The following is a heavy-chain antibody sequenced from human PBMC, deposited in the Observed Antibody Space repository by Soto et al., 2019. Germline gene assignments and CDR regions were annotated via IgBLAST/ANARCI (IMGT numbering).Heavy chain of an antibody. CDR1: GYSFTTYG. CDR2: ISAYNGNT. J-gene: IGHJ6*02. Sequence: QVQLVQSGGEVKKPGASVKVSCKTSGYSFTTYGISWVRQAPGQGLEWMGWISAYNGNTNYAQKLQGRVTMTTDTATSPAYMELRSLRSDDTAVYYCAREGPAPYYYYGMDVWCQGSTVTVSS. CDR3: AREGPAPYYYYGMDV. V-gene: IGHV1-18*01.